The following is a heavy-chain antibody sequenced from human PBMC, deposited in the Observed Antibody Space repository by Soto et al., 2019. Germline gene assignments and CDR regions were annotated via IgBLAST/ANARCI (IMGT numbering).Heavy chain of an antibody. CDR2: ISGSGGST. D-gene: IGHD3-3*01. CDR3: AKEGGHDFWSGYPLDY. CDR1: GFTFSSYA. J-gene: IGHJ4*02. Sequence: GGSLRLSCAASGFTFSSYAMSWVRQAPGKGLEWVSAISGSGGSTYYADSVKGRFTISRDNSKNTLYLQMNSLRAEDTAVYYCAKEGGHDFWSGYPLDYWGQGTLVTVSS. V-gene: IGHV3-23*01.